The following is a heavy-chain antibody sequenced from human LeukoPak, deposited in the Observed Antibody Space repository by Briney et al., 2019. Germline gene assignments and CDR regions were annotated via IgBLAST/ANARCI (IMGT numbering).Heavy chain of an antibody. D-gene: IGHD6-13*01. Sequence: GGSLRLSCAASVFTLDDYTMHWVRQAPGKGLEWISLITWDGSRRYYAGSVKGRFTSSRDNSKNSLYLQMKSLRTEDTALYYCAKGPTYSSSWYAALDNWGQGTLVTVSS. V-gene: IGHV3-43*01. CDR3: AKGPTYSSSWYAALDN. J-gene: IGHJ4*02. CDR2: ITWDGSRR. CDR1: VFTLDDYT.